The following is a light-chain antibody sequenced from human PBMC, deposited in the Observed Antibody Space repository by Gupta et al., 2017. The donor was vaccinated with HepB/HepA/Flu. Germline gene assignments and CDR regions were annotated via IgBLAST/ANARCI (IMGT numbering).Light chain of an antibody. CDR3: LLYFKDANAYV. Sequence: TCASSTGAVTSGDYPNWFQQKPGQAPRSLIYSKNTRHSWPPARFSGSLLGGKAALTLSGVQPEDEAEYYCLLYFKDANAYVFGSGTKVTVL. CDR1: TGAVTSGDY. CDR2: SKN. V-gene: IGLV7-43*01. J-gene: IGLJ1*01.